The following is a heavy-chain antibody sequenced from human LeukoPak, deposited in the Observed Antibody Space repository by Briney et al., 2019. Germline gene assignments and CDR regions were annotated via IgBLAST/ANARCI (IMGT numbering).Heavy chain of an antibody. CDR3: ARAQNYYGSGSPPDY. CDR1: GGSISSYY. V-gene: IGHV4-59*08. J-gene: IGHJ4*02. Sequence: PSETLSLTCTVSGGSISSYYWSWIRQPPGKGLEWIGSAYHRGSAYYNPSLKSRVTISVDTSKNQFSLKLSSVTAADTAVYYCARAQNYYGSGSPPDYWGQGTLVTVSS. D-gene: IGHD3-10*01. CDR2: AYHRGSA.